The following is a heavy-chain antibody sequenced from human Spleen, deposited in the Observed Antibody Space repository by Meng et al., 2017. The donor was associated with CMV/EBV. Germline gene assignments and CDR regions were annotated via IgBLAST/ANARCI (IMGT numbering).Heavy chain of an antibody. D-gene: IGHD4-17*01. CDR2: ISSSGSTQ. CDR1: GFIFSDYY. V-gene: IGHV3-11*01. Sequence: GESLRLSCAASGFIFSDYYMNWIRQAPGKGLEWVSYISSSGSTQYYADSVKGRFIISRDTPKNSVYLQMNSLRAEDTAVYYCVREDYGDYFFDTWGQGTLVTVSS. CDR3: VREDYGDYFFDT. J-gene: IGHJ4*02.